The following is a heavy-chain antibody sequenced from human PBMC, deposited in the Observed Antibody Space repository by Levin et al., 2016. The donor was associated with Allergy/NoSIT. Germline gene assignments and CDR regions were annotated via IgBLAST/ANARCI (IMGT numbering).Heavy chain of an antibody. Sequence: WVRQAPGQGLEWMGWMNPNSGNTGYAQKFQGRVTMTRNTSISTAYMELSSLRSEDTAVYYCARAYSGYALVRYYYYYYMDVWGKGTTVTVSS. V-gene: IGHV1-8*01. CDR3: ARAYSGYALVRYYYYYYMDV. CDR2: MNPNSGNT. J-gene: IGHJ6*03. D-gene: IGHD5-12*01.